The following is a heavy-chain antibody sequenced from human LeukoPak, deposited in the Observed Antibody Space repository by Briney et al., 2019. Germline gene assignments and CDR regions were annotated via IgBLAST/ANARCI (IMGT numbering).Heavy chain of an antibody. Sequence: GGSLRLSCAASGFTFSNAWMSWVRQAPGKGLEWVGRIKSKTDGGTTDYAAPVKGRFTISRDDSKNTLYLQMNSLKTEDTAVYYCTKIEGPYYFDYWGQGTLVTVSS. J-gene: IGHJ4*02. CDR3: TKIEGPYYFDY. V-gene: IGHV3-15*01. CDR2: IKSKTDGGTT. CDR1: GFTFSNAW.